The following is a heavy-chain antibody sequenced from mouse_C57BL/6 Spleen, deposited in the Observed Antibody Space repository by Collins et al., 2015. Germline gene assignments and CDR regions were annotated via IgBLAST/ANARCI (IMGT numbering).Heavy chain of an antibody. CDR1: GYTFTSYW. CDR3: ARDRSGD. V-gene: IGHV1-59*01. Sequence: QVQLQQPGAELVRPGTSVKLSCKASGYTFTSYWMHWVKQRPGQGLEWIGVIDPSDSYTNYNQKFKGEATLTVDTSSSTAYMQLSSLTSEDSAVYYCARDRSGDWGQGTLVTVSA. CDR2: IDPSDSYT. D-gene: IGHD3-2*02. J-gene: IGHJ3*01.